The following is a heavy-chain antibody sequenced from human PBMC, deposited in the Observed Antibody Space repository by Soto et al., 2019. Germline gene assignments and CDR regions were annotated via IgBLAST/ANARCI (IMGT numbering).Heavy chain of an antibody. CDR1: AFSLSTGGVG. V-gene: IGHV2-5*02. J-gene: IGHJ6*02. CDR3: AHSPPSYRTGGMDV. Sequence: ESGPTLVNPTQTLTLTCTFSAFSLSTGGVGVGWIRQPPGKALEWLALIYWDDDKRYSPSLRSRLTITKDTSKNQVVLTMTNMDPVDTATYYCAHSPPSYRTGGMDVWGQGTTVTVSS. CDR2: IYWDDDK. D-gene: IGHD4-4*01.